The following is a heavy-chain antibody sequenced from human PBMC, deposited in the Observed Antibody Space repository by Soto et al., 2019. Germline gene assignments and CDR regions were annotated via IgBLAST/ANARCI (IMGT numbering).Heavy chain of an antibody. D-gene: IGHD6-6*01. CDR3: AKDATVAARFPMGYYYYMDV. J-gene: IGHJ6*03. CDR2: ISWNSGSI. Sequence: GGSLRLSCAASGFTFDDYAMHWVRQAPGKGLEWVSGISWNSGSIGYADSVKGRFTISRDNAKNSLYLQMNSLRAEDTALYYCAKDATVAARFPMGYYYYMDVWGKGTTVTVSS. CDR1: GFTFDDYA. V-gene: IGHV3-9*01.